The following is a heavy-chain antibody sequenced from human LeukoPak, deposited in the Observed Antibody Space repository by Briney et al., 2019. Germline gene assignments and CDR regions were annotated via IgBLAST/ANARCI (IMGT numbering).Heavy chain of an antibody. Sequence: GGSLRLSCAASGFTFSSYAMSWVRQAPGKGLEWVSAISGSGGSTYYADSVKGRFTISRDNSKNTLYLQMNSLRAEDTAVYYCAKTDYSNYGRYYFDYWGQGTLVTVSS. CDR1: GFTFSSYA. J-gene: IGHJ4*02. CDR3: AKTDYSNYGRYYFDY. CDR2: ISGSGGST. D-gene: IGHD4-11*01. V-gene: IGHV3-23*01.